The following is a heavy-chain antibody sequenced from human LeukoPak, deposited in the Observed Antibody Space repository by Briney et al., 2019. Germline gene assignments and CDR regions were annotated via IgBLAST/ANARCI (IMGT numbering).Heavy chain of an antibody. V-gene: IGHV3-48*01. J-gene: IGHJ4*02. Sequence: GGSLRLSCAASGFIFSRDSMNWVRQAPGKGLEWVAYINGGGSPIYYADSVKGRFTISRDNSKNTLYLQMNSLRAEDTAVYYCATVAPDYWGQGTLVTVSS. D-gene: IGHD5-12*01. CDR1: GFIFSRDS. CDR2: INGGGSPI. CDR3: ATVAPDY.